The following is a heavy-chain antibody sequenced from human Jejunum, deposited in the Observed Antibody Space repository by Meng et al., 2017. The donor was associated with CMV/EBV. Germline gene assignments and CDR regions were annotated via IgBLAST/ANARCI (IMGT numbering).Heavy chain of an antibody. CDR1: GYTFTGYS. J-gene: IGHJ4*02. CDR2: INPNSGDT. D-gene: IGHD5-12*01. Sequence: ASGYTFTGYSMHWVPQAPGQGLEWMGWINPNSGDTNDAQKFQGRVTMTRDTSISTAYMELNRLISDDTAIYYCATLYSGYSKGVYWGQGTLVTVSS. CDR3: ATLYSGYSKGVY. V-gene: IGHV1-2*02.